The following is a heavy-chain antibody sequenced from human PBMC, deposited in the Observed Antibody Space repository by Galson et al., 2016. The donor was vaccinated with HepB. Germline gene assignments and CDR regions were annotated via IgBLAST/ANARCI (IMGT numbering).Heavy chain of an antibody. J-gene: IGHJ4*02. D-gene: IGHD2/OR15-2a*01. CDR2: IYWYDDK. Sequence: PALVKPTQTLTLTCTFSGFSLSTRGVGVGWVRQPPGKPLEWLALIYWYDDKRYSPSLESRLTITKDTSKNQVVLTMTNMDPVDTATYYCAHRGEYHRPLDCWGQGTLVTVSS. CDR3: AHRGEYHRPLDC. V-gene: IGHV2-5*01. CDR1: GFSLSTRGVG.